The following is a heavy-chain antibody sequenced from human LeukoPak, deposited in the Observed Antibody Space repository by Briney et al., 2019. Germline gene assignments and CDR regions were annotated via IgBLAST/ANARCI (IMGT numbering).Heavy chain of an antibody. CDR2: ISAYNGNT. CDR1: GYTFINYG. CDR3: ARTYSIAAAGTRRRQPRAGLGY. V-gene: IGHV1-18*01. Sequence: ASVKVSCKTSGYTFINYGISWVRQAPGQGLEWMGWISAYNGNTRYVEKVQGRVTLTTDTSTSTAYMELRNLRSEDTAVYYCARTYSIAAAGTRRRQPRAGLGYWGQGTLVTVSS. J-gene: IGHJ4*02. D-gene: IGHD6-13*01.